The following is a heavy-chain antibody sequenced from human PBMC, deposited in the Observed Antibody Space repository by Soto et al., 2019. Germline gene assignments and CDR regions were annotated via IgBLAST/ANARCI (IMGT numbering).Heavy chain of an antibody. CDR1: GYTLTELS. J-gene: IGHJ5*02. D-gene: IGHD2-15*01. CDR2: FDPEDGET. V-gene: IGHV1-24*01. CDR3: ATQIRARWYERASHGFDP. Sequence: ASVKVSCKVSGYTLTELSMHWVRQAPGKGLEWMGGFDPEDGETIYAQKFQGRVTMTGDTSTDTAYMELSSLRSEDTAVYYCATQIRARWYERASHGFDPWGQGTRVTVSS.